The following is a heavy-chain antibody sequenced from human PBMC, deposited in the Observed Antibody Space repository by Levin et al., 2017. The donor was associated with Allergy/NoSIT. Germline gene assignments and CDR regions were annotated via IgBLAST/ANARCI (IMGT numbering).Heavy chain of an antibody. CDR2: ISYDGSLK. CDR1: GFTFSGSA. Sequence: PGESLKISCAASGFTFSGSAMHWVRQAPGKGLEWVAYISYDGSLKHSADSVKGRFIISRDNSKNTLDLQMNSLRPEDTAVYYCAKELRQLLYYLESWGQGTLVTVSS. D-gene: IGHD5-18*01. V-gene: IGHV3-30*18. J-gene: IGHJ4*02. CDR3: AKELRQLLYYLES.